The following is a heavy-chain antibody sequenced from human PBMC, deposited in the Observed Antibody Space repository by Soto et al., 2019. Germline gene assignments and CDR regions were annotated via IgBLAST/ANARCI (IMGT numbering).Heavy chain of an antibody. CDR3: ARGGHVVVVTAALDY. Sequence: QVQLVQSGAEVKKPGGSVKVSCKASGDTFTDYYIHWVRQAPGQGLEWMGTVNPSGGHTTYAQHFLGRMTMTRDTSTSKLYMELTSLTSEDTAVYYCARGGHVVVVTAALDYWGQGALVTVSS. CDR1: GDTFTDYY. CDR2: VNPSGGHT. J-gene: IGHJ4*02. D-gene: IGHD2-21*02. V-gene: IGHV1-46*01.